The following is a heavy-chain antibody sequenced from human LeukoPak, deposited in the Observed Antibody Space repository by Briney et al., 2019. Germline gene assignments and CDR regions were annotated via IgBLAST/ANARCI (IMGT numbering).Heavy chain of an antibody. Sequence: GGSLRLSCAASGFTFSSYSMKWVRQAPGKGLEWVSSISSSSSHIYYADSVKGRFTISRDNAKNSLYLQMNSLRAEDTAVYYCARDLDLGVTRWLEPEFDYWGQGTLVTVSS. CDR3: ARDLDLGVTRWLEPEFDY. J-gene: IGHJ4*02. V-gene: IGHV3-21*01. D-gene: IGHD5-24*01. CDR2: ISSSSSHI. CDR1: GFTFSSYS.